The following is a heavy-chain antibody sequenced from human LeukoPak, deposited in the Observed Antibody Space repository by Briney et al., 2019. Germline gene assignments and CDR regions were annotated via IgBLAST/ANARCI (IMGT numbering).Heavy chain of an antibody. CDR2: IYSGGST. V-gene: IGHV3-53*01. D-gene: IGHD6-19*01. Sequence: PGGSLRLSCAASGFTVSTNYMTWVRQAPGKGLEWVSLIYSGGSTYYADSVKGRFTIYRDNSKNTLYLQMNSLRAEDTAVYYCARGRPGIAVVNFDYWGQGTLVTVSS. CDR1: GFTVSTNY. CDR3: ARGRPGIAVVNFDY. J-gene: IGHJ4*02.